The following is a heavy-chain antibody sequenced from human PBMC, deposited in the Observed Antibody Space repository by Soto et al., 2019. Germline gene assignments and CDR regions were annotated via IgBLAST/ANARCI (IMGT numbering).Heavy chain of an antibody. V-gene: IGHV4-59*01. CDR3: ASRLTLATTTGYAFDL. CDR1: NGSIINYY. J-gene: IGHJ3*01. CDR2: IYYSGST. D-gene: IGHD4-17*01. Sequence: QVQLQESGPGLVKPSETLSLTCTVSNGSIINYYWSWIRQPPGKGLEWIGFIYYSGSTNYNRELXXXXTXXXXXXXXXXXXXXXSXTAADTSVYYCASRLTLATTTGYAFDLWGQGTMVTVSS.